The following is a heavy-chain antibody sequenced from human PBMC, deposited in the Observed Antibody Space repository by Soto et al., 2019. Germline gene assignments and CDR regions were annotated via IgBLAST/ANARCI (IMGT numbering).Heavy chain of an antibody. CDR3: ARDSVRYCHDGVCYQGHYYFALDV. V-gene: IGHV1-18*01. J-gene: IGHJ6*02. CDR2: ISASNGNT. D-gene: IGHD2-8*01. Sequence: QALLEQSGAEMKKPGSSVTVSCKASRGTFHSYAISWVRQAPGQGLEWMGWISASNGNTNYAQKLQGRVNMITDTSTGTAYMELRRLRSDDTATYYFARDSVRYCHDGVCYQGHYYFALDVWGQGTTVTV. CDR1: RGTFHSYA.